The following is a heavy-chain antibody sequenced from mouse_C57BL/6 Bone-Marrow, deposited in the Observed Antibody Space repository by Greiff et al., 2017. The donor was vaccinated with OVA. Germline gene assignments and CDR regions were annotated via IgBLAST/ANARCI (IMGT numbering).Heavy chain of an antibody. J-gene: IGHJ1*03. CDR1: GFTFSDYG. CDR3: ARGGLRRYFDV. V-gene: IGHV5-17*01. CDR2: ISSGSSTI. D-gene: IGHD2-4*01. Sequence: EVKLVESGGGLVKPGGSLKLSCAASGFTFSDYGMHWVRQAPEKGLESVAYISSGSSTIYYADTVKGRFTISRDNAKNTLFLQMTSLRSEDTAMYYCARGGLRRYFDVWGTGTTVTVSS.